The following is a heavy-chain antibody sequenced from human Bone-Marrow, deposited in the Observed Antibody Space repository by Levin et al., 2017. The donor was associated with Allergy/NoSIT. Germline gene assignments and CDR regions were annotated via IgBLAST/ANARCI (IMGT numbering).Heavy chain of an antibody. J-gene: IGHJ3*02. Sequence: SGPTLVKPTETLTLTCTFSGLSLTTNELAVGWIRQPPAKAPEWLAVIYWDDLKRYSPSLKARVTITKDSSTNQVVLTMANMAPVDPATYYCVHGQITSVTTYGRAFDIWGQGTMVTVSS. D-gene: IGHD4-11*01. V-gene: IGHV2-5*02. CDR2: IYWDDLK. CDR1: GLSLTTNELA. CDR3: VHGQITSVTTYGRAFDI.